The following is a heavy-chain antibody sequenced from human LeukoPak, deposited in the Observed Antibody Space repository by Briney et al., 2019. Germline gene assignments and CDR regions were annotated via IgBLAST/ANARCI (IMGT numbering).Heavy chain of an antibody. CDR3: AKDLEQTYSGWSTSYDD. Sequence: GVSLRLSCAASGFTFSSYAMSWVRQVPGKGLEWVSAISSSGGTTGYADSVKGRFTISRDNSKNMLYLQMNSLRAEDTALYYCAKDLEQTYSGWSTSYDDWGQGTLVTVS. D-gene: IGHD6-19*01. J-gene: IGHJ4*02. CDR2: ISSSGGTT. CDR1: GFTFSSYA. V-gene: IGHV3-23*01.